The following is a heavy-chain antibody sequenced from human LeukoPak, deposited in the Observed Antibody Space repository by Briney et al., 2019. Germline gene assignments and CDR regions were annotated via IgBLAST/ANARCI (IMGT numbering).Heavy chain of an antibody. D-gene: IGHD3-10*01. V-gene: IGHV4-39*07. CDR2: IYYTGST. CDR3: ARDRPSWSGDKSIHY. J-gene: IGHJ4*02. CDR1: GGSISTSSYY. Sequence: PSETLSLTCTVSGGSISTSSYYWGWIRQPPGKGLEWIGSIYYTGSTWHNPSLKSRVTILVDTSKNQFSLKLSSVTAADTAVYYCARDRPSWSGDKSIHYWGQGTLVTVSS.